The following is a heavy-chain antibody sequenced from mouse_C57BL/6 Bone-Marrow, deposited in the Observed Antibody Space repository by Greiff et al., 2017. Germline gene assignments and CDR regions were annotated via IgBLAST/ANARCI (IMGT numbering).Heavy chain of an antibody. V-gene: IGHV10-1*01. D-gene: IGHD6-1*01. Sequence: EVQLVESGGGLVQPKGSLKLSCAASGFSFNTYAMNWVRQAPGKGLEWVARISSKSNNYASYYAVSVKDRFTISREYSESMIYMQMNNMRTEDTDMNDCVEASKSPYYYAMDYWGQGTSVTVSS. CDR2: ISSKSNNYAS. J-gene: IGHJ4*01. CDR3: VEASKSPYYYAMDY. CDR1: GFSFNTYA.